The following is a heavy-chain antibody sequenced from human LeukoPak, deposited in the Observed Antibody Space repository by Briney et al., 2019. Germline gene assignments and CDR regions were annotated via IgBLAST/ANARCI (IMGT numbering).Heavy chain of an antibody. Sequence: PGGSLRLSCAASGFTFSSYWMSWVRQAPGKGLEWVANIKQDGSEKYYVDSVMGRFTISRDNPKNSLYLQMNSLRAEDTALYYCARSSNAGFDYWGQGTLVTVSS. D-gene: IGHD2-2*01. J-gene: IGHJ4*02. CDR2: IKQDGSEK. V-gene: IGHV3-7*01. CDR3: ARSSNAGFDY. CDR1: GFTFSSYW.